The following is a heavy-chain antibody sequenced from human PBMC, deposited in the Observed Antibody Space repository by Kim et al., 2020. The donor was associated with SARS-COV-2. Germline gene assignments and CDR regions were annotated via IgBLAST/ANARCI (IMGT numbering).Heavy chain of an antibody. CDR3: ARRRLKGQRPFDY. D-gene: IGHD6-25*01. CDR2: IYYSGST. J-gene: IGHJ4*02. CDR1: GGSISSSSYY. V-gene: IGHV4-39*07. Sequence: SETLSLTCTVSGGSISSSSYYWGWIRQPPGKGLEWIGSIYYSGSTYYNPSLKSRVTISVDTSKNQFSLKLSSVTAADTAVYYCARRRLKGQRPFDYWGQGTLVTVSS.